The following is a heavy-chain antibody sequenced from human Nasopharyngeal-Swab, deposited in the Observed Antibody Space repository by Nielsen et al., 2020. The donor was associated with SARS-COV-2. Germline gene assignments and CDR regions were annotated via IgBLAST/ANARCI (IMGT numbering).Heavy chain of an antibody. J-gene: IGHJ5*02. CDR1: GGSISSGGYY. CDR2: IYYSGST. D-gene: IGHD2-15*01. V-gene: IGHV4-31*03. CDR3: AMAGPGVAATLNWFDP. Sequence: LRLSCTVSGGSISSGGYYWSWIRQHPGKGLEWIGYIYYSGSTYYNPSLKSRVTISVDTSKNQFSLKLSSVTAADTAVYYCAMAGPGVAATLNWFDPWGQGTLVTVSS.